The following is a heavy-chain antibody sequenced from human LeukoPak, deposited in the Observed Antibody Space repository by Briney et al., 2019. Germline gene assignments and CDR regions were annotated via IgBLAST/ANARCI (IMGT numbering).Heavy chain of an antibody. D-gene: IGHD2-8*02. Sequence: GGSLRLSCAASGFTFSSYWMSWVRQAPGKGLEWVANIKQDGSEKYYVDSVKGRFTISRDNAKNSLYLQMNSLRAEDTAVYYCASPSYGRLYCYFDYWGQGTLVTVSS. CDR3: ASPSYGRLYCYFDY. V-gene: IGHV3-7*01. J-gene: IGHJ4*02. CDR1: GFTFSSYW. CDR2: IKQDGSEK.